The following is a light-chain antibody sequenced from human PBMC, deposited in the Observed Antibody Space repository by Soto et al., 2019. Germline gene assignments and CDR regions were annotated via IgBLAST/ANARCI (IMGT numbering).Light chain of an antibody. V-gene: IGLV1-40*01. CDR3: QSYDSSLSGSAVYV. CDR2: GSS. CDR1: SSNIGAGYD. J-gene: IGLJ1*01. Sequence: QSVLTQPPSVSGAPGQRVTISCTGSSSNIGAGYDVHWYQQLPGTAPKLLIYGSSNRPSGVPDRFSGSKSGTSASLAITGLQAEDEADYYCQSYDSSLSGSAVYVFGTGTKVTVL.